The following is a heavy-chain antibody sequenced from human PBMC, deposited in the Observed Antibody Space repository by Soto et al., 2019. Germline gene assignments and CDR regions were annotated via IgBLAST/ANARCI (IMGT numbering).Heavy chain of an antibody. Sequence: ASVKVSCKASGGTFSGYAISWVRQAPGQGLEWMGGIIPIFGTANYAQKFQGRVTITADESTSTAYMELSSLRSEDTAVYYCARDSGYSGYDLAGSFDYWGQGTLVTVSS. CDR3: ARDSGYSGYDLAGSFDY. D-gene: IGHD5-12*01. V-gene: IGHV1-69*13. CDR2: IIPIFGTA. J-gene: IGHJ4*02. CDR1: GGTFSGYA.